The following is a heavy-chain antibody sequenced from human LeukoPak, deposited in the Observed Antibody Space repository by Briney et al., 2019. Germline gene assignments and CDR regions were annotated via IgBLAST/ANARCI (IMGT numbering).Heavy chain of an antibody. CDR2: IAPIFGSA. Sequence: SVSLSCKASGGTFSSFAIYWVRQAPGQGLEWMGGIAPIFGSANYAQKFQGRVTVTADESTSTAYMELSSLRSEDTAVYYCARDPGPSGSQNWGGGSLLSVSS. D-gene: IGHD1-26*01. V-gene: IGHV1-69*13. CDR3: ARDPGPSGSQN. CDR1: GGTFSSFA. J-gene: IGHJ2*01.